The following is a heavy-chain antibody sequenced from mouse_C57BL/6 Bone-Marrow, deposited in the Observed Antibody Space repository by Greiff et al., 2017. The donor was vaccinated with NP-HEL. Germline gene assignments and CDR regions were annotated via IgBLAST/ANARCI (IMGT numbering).Heavy chain of an antibody. CDR3: AIYGSAGWFAY. V-gene: IGHV1-54*01. CDR2: INPGSGGT. J-gene: IGHJ3*01. D-gene: IGHD1-1*01. Sequence: SGAELVRPGTSVKVSCKASGYAFTNYLIEWVKQRPGQGLEWIGVINPGSGGTNYNEKFKGKATLTADKSSSTAYMQLSSLTSEDSAVYFCAIYGSAGWFAYWGQGTLVTVSA. CDR1: GYAFTNYL.